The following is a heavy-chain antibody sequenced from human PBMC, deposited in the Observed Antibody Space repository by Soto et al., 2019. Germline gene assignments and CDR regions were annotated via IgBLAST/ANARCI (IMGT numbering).Heavy chain of an antibody. J-gene: IGHJ4*02. V-gene: IGHV3-23*01. Sequence: EVHLLESGGGLVQPGGSLRLSCAASGFAFSDYAMTWVPQAPGKGLEWVSDISDGDGATHYADSVKGRFTISRDDSKNTLYLQMDSLRAEDAAVYYCAKGRTFFDFWGQGTLVTVSS. CDR3: AKGRTFFDF. CDR2: ISDGDGAT. D-gene: IGHD3-16*01. CDR1: GFAFSDYA.